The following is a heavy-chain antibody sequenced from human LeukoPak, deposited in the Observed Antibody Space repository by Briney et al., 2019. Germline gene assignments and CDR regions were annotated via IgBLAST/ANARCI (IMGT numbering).Heavy chain of an antibody. CDR3: ARILHYYGSGSYPFDY. D-gene: IGHD3-10*01. V-gene: IGHV3-30*14. Sequence: PGGSLRLSCAASGFTFSSYAMHWVRQAPGKGLEWVAVISYDGSNKYYADSVKGRFTISRDNSKNTLYLQMNSLRAEDTAVYYCARILHYYGSGSYPFDYWGQGTLVTVSS. CDR1: GFTFSSYA. CDR2: ISYDGSNK. J-gene: IGHJ4*02.